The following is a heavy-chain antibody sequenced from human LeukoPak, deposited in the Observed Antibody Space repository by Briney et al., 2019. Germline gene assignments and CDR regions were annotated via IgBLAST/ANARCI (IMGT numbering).Heavy chain of an antibody. D-gene: IGHD3-22*01. J-gene: IGHJ6*02. Sequence: GGSLRLSCAASGFTFSSYSMNWVRQAPGKGLEWVSSISSSSSYIYYADSVKGRFTISRDNAKNSLYLQMNSLRAEDTAVYYCARPYDSSGYYGDYYGVDVWGQGTTVTVSS. CDR1: GFTFSSYS. CDR3: ARPYDSSGYYGDYYGVDV. V-gene: IGHV3-21*01. CDR2: ISSSSSYI.